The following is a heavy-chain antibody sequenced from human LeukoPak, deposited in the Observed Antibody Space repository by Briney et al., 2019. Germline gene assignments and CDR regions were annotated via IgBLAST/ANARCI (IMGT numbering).Heavy chain of an antibody. CDR2: ISHSGTS. CDR3: ARERRDGHNYSDF. CDR1: GGSLSSGGYF. V-gene: IGHV4-31*11. J-gene: IGHJ4*02. Sequence: SETLSLTCAVSGGSLSSGGYFWGWIRQYPGKGLEWIGCISHSGTSYYNPSLKSRVTISADTSRNQFSLELSSVTAADTAVYFCARERRDGHNYSDFWGQGALLTVSS. D-gene: IGHD5-24*01.